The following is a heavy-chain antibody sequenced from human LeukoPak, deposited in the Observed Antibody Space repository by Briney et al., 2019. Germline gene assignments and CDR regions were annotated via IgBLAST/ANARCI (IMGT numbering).Heavy chain of an antibody. D-gene: IGHD2-15*01. V-gene: IGHV4-39*07. CDR2: IYYSGST. J-gene: IGHJ6*03. Sequence: SETLSLTCTVSGGSISSSSYYWGWIRQPPGKGLEWIGSIYYSGSTYYNPSLKSRVTISVDTSKNQFSLKLSSVTAADTAVYYCARSVEGYCRGGSCYFYSYYMDVWGKGTTVTVSS. CDR3: ARSVEGYCRGGSCYFYSYYMDV. CDR1: GGSISSSSYY.